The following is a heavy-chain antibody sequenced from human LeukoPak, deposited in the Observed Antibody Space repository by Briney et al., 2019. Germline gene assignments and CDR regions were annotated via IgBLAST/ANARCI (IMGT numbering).Heavy chain of an antibody. V-gene: IGHV4-59*12. CDR1: GGSISGYY. CDR2: IYYTGST. D-gene: IGHD3-10*01. Sequence: SETLSLTCAVSGGSISGYYWSWIRQPPGKGLEWIGYIYYTGSTNYNPSLKSRVTISVDTSKNQFSLKLSSVTAADTAVYYCARGDGSGSYYGGYWGQGTLVTVSS. J-gene: IGHJ4*02. CDR3: ARGDGSGSYYGGY.